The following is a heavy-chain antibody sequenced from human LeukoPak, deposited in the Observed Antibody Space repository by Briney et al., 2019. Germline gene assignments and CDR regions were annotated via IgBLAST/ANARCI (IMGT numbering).Heavy chain of an antibody. CDR3: ARDLGYSYGQFDY. CDR1: GFTVSSNY. CDR2: IYSGGST. D-gene: IGHD5-18*01. J-gene: IGHJ4*02. Sequence: GGSLRLSCAASGFTVSSNYMSWVRQAPGKGLEWVSVIYSGGSTYYADSVKGRFTISRDNSKNTLYLQMNSLRAEDTAVYYCARDLGYSYGQFDYWGQGTLVTVSS. V-gene: IGHV3-53*01.